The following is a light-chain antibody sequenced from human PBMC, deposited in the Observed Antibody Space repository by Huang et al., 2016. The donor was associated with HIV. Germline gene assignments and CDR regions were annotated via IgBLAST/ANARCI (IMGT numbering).Light chain of an antibody. CDR2: AAA. V-gene: IGKV3-15*01. J-gene: IGKJ3*01. CDR3: QQYNDFRST. CDR1: QSVSSP. Sequence: EIVLTQSPATLSLSPGERATLSCRASQSVSSPLAWYQQKPGQAPRLLIYAAATRATGVPARFSGSGAGTEFTLTISTLQSEDSAVYYCQQYNDFRSTFGPGTRVEIK.